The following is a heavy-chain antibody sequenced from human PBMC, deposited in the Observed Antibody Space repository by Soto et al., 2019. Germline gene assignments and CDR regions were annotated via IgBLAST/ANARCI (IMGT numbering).Heavy chain of an antibody. CDR2: IYSGGST. V-gene: IGHV3-66*01. D-gene: IGHD6-19*01. CDR3: ASVTRQWPLIGYFQH. J-gene: IGHJ1*01. CDR1: GFTVSSNY. Sequence: GGSLRLSCAASGFTVSSNYMSWVRQAPGKGLEWVSVIYSGGSTYYADSVKGRFTISRDNSKNTLYLRMNSLRAEDTAVYYCASVTRQWPLIGYFQHWGQGTLVTVSS.